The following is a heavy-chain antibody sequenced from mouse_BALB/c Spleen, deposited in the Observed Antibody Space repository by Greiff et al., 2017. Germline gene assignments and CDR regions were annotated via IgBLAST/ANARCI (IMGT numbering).Heavy chain of an antibody. D-gene: IGHD1-2*01. V-gene: IGHV7-3*02. Sequence: EVKLMESGGGLVQPGGSLSLSCATSGFTFTDYYMSWVRQPPGKALEWLGFIRNNANGYTTEYSASVKGRFTISRDNSQIILYLQMNTLRAEDSATYYCARDITTATGLAYWGQGTLVTVSA. CDR2: IRNNANGYTT. CDR1: GFTFTDYY. J-gene: IGHJ3*01. CDR3: ARDITTATGLAY.